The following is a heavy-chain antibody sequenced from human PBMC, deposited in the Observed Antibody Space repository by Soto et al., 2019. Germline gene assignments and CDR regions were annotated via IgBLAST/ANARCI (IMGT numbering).Heavy chain of an antibody. CDR2: ITTNGGST. Sequence: GSLRLSGAASGCNFSSYAMHWVRQAPGKGPECVSAITTNGGSTYYANSVKGRFTISRDNSQNTLYLQMGSLRAEDMAVYYCARVNVVNGAGAFDIWGQGTMVTVSS. CDR1: GCNFSSYA. D-gene: IGHD2-2*01. CDR3: ARVNVVNGAGAFDI. J-gene: IGHJ3*02. V-gene: IGHV3-64*01.